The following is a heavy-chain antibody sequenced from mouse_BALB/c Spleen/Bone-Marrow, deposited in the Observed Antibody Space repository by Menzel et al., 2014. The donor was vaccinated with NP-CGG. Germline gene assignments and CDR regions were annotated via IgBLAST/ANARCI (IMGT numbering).Heavy chain of an antibody. CDR1: GFKIKDYY. Sequence: VHLQQSGAELVRPGALVKLSCKASGFKIKDYYMHWVKQRPEQGLEWIGWVAPENGNTIFDPKFQGKASITADSSFNTAYLQLSSLTSEDTAVYYSARWGNYYFDHWGQGTTLTVSS. J-gene: IGHJ2*01. CDR3: ARWGNYYFDH. V-gene: IGHV14-1*02. CDR2: VAPENGNT.